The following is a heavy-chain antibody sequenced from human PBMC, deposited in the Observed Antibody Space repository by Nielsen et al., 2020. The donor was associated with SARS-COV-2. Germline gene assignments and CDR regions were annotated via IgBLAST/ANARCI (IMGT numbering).Heavy chain of an antibody. CDR2: IYYSGNT. CDR3: ARAAGWGWLQAIPPEFDY. V-gene: IGHV4-59*01. J-gene: IGHJ4*02. D-gene: IGHD5-24*01. CDR1: GGSFSGYY. Sequence: SETLSLTCAVYGGSFSGYYWSWIRQPPGKGLEWIGYIYYSGNTNYNPSLKSRVTISVDTSKNQFSLKLSSVTAADTAVYYCARAAGWGWLQAIPPEFDYWGQGTLVTVSS.